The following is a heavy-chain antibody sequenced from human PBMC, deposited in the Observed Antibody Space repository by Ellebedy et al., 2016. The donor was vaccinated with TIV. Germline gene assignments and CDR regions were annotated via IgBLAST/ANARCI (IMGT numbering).Heavy chain of an antibody. CDR3: ARGDLGFGEFSNYHYYGMDV. CDR1: GFSFSNYS. Sequence: GESPKISCAASGFSFSNYSMNWVRQAPGKGLEWVSSISSRSIYLYYADSVTGRFTISRDNAKNSLYLQMNSLRAEDKAVYYCARGDLGFGEFSNYHYYGMDVWGQGSTVTVSS. V-gene: IGHV3-21*01. CDR2: ISSRSIYL. J-gene: IGHJ6*02. D-gene: IGHD3-10*01.